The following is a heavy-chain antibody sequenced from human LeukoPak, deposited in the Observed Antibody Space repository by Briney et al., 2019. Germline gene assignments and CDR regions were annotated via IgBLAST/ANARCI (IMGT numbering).Heavy chain of an antibody. V-gene: IGHV3-21*01. CDR3: ARDRYCTNGITMDYYYYYGMDV. J-gene: IGHJ6*02. CDR1: GFTFSSYS. D-gene: IGHD2-8*01. CDR2: ISSSSSYI. Sequence: GGSLRLSCAASGFTFSSYSMNWVRRAPGKGLEWVSSISSSSSYIYYADSVKGRFTISRDNAKNSLYLQMNSLRAEDTAVYYCARDRYCTNGITMDYYYYYGMDVWGQGTTVTVSS.